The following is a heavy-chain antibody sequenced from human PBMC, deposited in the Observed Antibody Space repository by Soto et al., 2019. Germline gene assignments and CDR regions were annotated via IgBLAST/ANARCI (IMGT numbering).Heavy chain of an antibody. V-gene: IGHV3-30*18. D-gene: IGHD6-19*01. CDR2: VSHDGRNT. J-gene: IGHJ4*02. Sequence: VQLVESGGGVVQPGRSLRLSCAASGFTFSDYAMHWVRQAPGKGLEWVAVVSHDGRNTHYADSVKGRFTISRDSSKNTVSLELTSLRAEDTAVYYRAKGGRQWLVTSAFTYWGQGALVTVSS. CDR1: GFTFSDYA. CDR3: AKGGRQWLVTSAFTY.